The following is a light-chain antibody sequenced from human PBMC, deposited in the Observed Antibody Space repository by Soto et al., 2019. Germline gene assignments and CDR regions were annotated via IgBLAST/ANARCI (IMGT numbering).Light chain of an antibody. V-gene: IGLV2-14*01. CDR3: SSYITSAIVV. CDR1: SSDVPGSNS. Sequence: QSVLTQPASVSASRGQSITLSCTGTSSDVPGSNSVSWYQQHPGKAPILIIFDVFKRPSGVSDRFSASKSGNTASLTISGLQAEDEADYYCSSYITSAIVVFGGGTKVTVL. J-gene: IGLJ2*01. CDR2: DVF.